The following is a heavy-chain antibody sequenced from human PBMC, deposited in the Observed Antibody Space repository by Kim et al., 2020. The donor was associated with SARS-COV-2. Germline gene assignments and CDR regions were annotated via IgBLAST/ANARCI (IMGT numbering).Heavy chain of an antibody. D-gene: IGHD5-12*01. CDR1: GGSISSGGYY. CDR3: ARDLVATRRGAFDI. Sequence: SETLSLTCTVSGGSISSGGYYWSWIRQHPGKGLEWIGYIYYSGSTYYNPSPKSRVTISVDTSKNQFSLKLSSVTAADTAVYYCARDLVATRRGAFDIWGQGTMVTVSS. J-gene: IGHJ3*02. CDR2: IYYSGST. V-gene: IGHV4-31*03.